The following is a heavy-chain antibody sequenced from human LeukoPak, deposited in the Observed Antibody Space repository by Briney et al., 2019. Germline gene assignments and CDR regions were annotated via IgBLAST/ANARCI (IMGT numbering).Heavy chain of an antibody. Sequence: SETLSLTCAVYGGSFSGYYGSGLREPPGKGGEWIGEINHSGSTNYNPSPKSRVTISVDTSKNQFSLKLSSVTAADTAVYYCARIERRYCSGGSCKRGSFDYWGQGTLVTVSS. D-gene: IGHD2-15*01. CDR1: GGSFSGYY. CDR3: ARIERRYCSGGSCKRGSFDY. J-gene: IGHJ4*02. V-gene: IGHV4-34*01. CDR2: INHSGST.